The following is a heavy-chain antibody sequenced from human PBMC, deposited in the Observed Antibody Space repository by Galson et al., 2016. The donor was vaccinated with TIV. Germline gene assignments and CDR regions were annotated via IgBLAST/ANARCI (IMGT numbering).Heavy chain of an antibody. CDR1: GYTFSDYY. J-gene: IGHJ4*02. CDR3: ARDDGYTSGSDC. CDR2: INPNTGGT. D-gene: IGHD6-19*01. V-gene: IGHV1-2*04. Sequence: VKVSCKASGYTFSDYYMHWVRQAPGQGLEWMGWINPNTGGTNYAQKFQGWVSMSRDTSINTAYMELSRLKSDDTAVYYCARDDGYTSGSDCWGQGTQVTVSS.